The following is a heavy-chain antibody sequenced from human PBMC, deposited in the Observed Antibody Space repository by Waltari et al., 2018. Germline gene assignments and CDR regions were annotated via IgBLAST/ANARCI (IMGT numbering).Heavy chain of an antibody. CDR2: INPSGGST. Sequence: QVQLVQSGAEVKKPGASVKVSCKASGYTFTSYYMHWVRQAPGQGLEWMGIINPSGGSTSYAQKFQGRVTMTRDTSTSTVYMELSSLRSEDTAVYYCARDIIGVGGTEDAFDVWGQGTLVTVSS. CDR1: GYTFTSYY. CDR3: ARDIIGVGGTEDAFDV. J-gene: IGHJ3*01. D-gene: IGHD3-3*02. V-gene: IGHV1-46*01.